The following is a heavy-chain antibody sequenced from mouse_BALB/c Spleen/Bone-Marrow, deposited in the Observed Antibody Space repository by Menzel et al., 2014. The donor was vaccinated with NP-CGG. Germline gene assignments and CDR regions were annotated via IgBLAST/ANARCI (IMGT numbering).Heavy chain of an antibody. CDR2: ISNLAYSI. V-gene: IGHV5-15*02. J-gene: IGHJ1*01. CDR1: GFTFSDYG. D-gene: IGHD1-1*01. Sequence: EVQLVESGGGLVQPGGSQKLSCAASGFTFSDYGMAWVRQVPGKGPEWVAFISNLAYSIYYADTVTGRFTISRENAKNTLYLEMSSLRSEDTAMYYCARDQVYYYGSSYGYFDVWGAGTTVTVSS. CDR3: ARDQVYYYGSSYGYFDV.